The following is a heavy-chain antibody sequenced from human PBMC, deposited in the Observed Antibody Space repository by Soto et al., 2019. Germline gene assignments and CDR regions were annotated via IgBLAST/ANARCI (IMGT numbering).Heavy chain of an antibody. J-gene: IGHJ5*02. V-gene: IGHV4-31*03. CDR1: GGSISSGGYY. D-gene: IGHD3-9*01. CDR2: IYYSGST. Sequence: QVQLQESGPGLVKPSQTLSLTCTVSGGSISSGGYYWSWIRQHPGKGLEWIGYIYYSGSTYYNPSLKSRVTISVDTSKNQFSLKLSSVTVADTAVYYCARGRYYDILTAPLDRWGQGTLVTVSS. CDR3: ARGRYYDILTAPLDR.